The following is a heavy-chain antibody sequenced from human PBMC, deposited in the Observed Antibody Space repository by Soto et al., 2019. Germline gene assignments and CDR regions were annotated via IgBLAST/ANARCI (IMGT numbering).Heavy chain of an antibody. J-gene: IGHJ6*02. CDR3: AKDGDHDYSTYGPGYYYGMDV. CDR2: ISGSGGST. Sequence: GGSLRLSCAASGFTFSSYAMSWVRQAPGKGLEWVSAISGSGGSTYYADSVKGRFTISRDNSKNTLYLQMNSLRAEDTAVYYCAKDGDHDYSTYGPGYYYGMDVWGQGTTVSVSS. D-gene: IGHD4-4*01. CDR1: GFTFSSYA. V-gene: IGHV3-23*01.